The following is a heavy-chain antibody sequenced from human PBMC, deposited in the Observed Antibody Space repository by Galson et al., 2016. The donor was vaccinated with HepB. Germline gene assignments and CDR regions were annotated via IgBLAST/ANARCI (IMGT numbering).Heavy chain of an antibody. CDR3: ASQDTVVVPLAAGGMDV. J-gene: IGHJ6*02. Sequence: SLRLSCAASGFTFSSYVMHWVRQAPGKGLEWVALIWYDGSKKHYADSVKGRFTISRDNSKNTLYLQMNSLRAEDTAVYYCASQDTVVVPLAAGGMDVWGQGTTVTVSS. CDR1: GFTFSSYV. D-gene: IGHD2-2*01. CDR2: IWYDGSKK. V-gene: IGHV3-33*01.